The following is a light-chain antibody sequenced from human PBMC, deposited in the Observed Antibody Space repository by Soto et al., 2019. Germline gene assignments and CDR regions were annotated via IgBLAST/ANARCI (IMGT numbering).Light chain of an antibody. V-gene: IGLV2-14*01. CDR3: SSYTGSNTPVV. CDR2: DVS. Sequence: QSALTQPASVSGSPGQSITISCTGTSSDVGGYNYVSWYQQHPGKAPNLIIFDVSNRPSGVSNRFSGSKSGNSASLTISGLQAEDEADYYCSSYTGSNTPVVFGGGTSSPS. J-gene: IGLJ2*01. CDR1: SSDVGGYNY.